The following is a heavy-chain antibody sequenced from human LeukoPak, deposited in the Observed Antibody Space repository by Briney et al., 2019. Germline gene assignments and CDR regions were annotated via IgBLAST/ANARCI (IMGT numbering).Heavy chain of an antibody. CDR3: ARAPLEGSGSALSGDY. J-gene: IGHJ4*02. D-gene: IGHD3-10*01. CDR1: GYTFTTYE. Sequence: ASVKVSCKAFGYTFTTYEINWVRQATGQGLEWMGWMNPNTGNRGYAQKFQGRITMTRNTSISTAYMELSSLRSDDTAVYYCARAPLEGSGSALSGDYWGQGTLVTVSA. V-gene: IGHV1-8*01. CDR2: MNPNTGNR.